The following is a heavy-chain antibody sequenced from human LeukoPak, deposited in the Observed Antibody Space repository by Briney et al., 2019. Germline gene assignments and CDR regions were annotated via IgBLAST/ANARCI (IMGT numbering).Heavy chain of an antibody. Sequence: PSETLSLTCTVSGGSISSSSYYWSWIRQPPGKGLEWIGEINHSGSANYNPSLKSRVTISVDTSKNQFSLKLSSVTAADTAVYYCARGGYYYDSSGYSTDFDYWGQGTLVTVSS. CDR1: GGSISSSSYY. V-gene: IGHV4-39*07. J-gene: IGHJ4*02. CDR2: INHSGSA. CDR3: ARGGYYYDSSGYSTDFDY. D-gene: IGHD3-22*01.